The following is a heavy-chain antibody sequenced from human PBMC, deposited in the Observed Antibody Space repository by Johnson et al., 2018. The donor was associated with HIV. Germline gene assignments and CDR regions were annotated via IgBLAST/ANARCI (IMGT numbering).Heavy chain of an antibody. V-gene: IGHV3-20*04. CDR1: GFTFSNAW. CDR2: ISWNGGST. J-gene: IGHJ3*02. Sequence: EVQLVESGGGLVKPGGSLRLSCAASGFTFSNAWMSWVRQAPGTGLEWVSGISWNGGSTGYADSVKGRLTISSDNSTNTLYLQMNSLRAEDTAVYYCARGYCSSTSCAPEEGNAFDIWGQGTMVTVSS. CDR3: ARGYCSSTSCAPEEGNAFDI. D-gene: IGHD2-2*01.